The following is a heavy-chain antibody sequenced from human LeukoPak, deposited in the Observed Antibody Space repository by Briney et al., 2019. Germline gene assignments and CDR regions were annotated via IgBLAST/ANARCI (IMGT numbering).Heavy chain of an antibody. CDR1: GSGFTVSSNY. J-gene: IGHJ4*02. Sequence: GGSLRLSCAASGSGFTVSSNYMSWVRQAPGKGQEWVSVIYTGGSTYYADSVKGRFTISRDNSKNTLYLQMNSLRAEDTAVYYCASSRFWSGFTVNYWGQGTLVTVSS. CDR2: IYTGGST. V-gene: IGHV3-53*01. D-gene: IGHD3-3*01. CDR3: ASSRFWSGFTVNY.